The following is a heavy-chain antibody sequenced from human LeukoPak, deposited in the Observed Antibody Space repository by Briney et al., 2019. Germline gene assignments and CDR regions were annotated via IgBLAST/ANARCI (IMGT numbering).Heavy chain of an antibody. Sequence: GGSLRLSCAASGFTFSSCAMGWVRQAPGKGLEWVSDISSSGDRTYYADSVKGRFAISRDNSKNTLFLQMNSLRAEDTAVYYCAKDSLRGIDYWGQGTLVTVSS. D-gene: IGHD6-25*01. V-gene: IGHV3-23*01. CDR2: ISSSGDRT. CDR3: AKDSLRGIDY. CDR1: GFTFSSCA. J-gene: IGHJ4*02.